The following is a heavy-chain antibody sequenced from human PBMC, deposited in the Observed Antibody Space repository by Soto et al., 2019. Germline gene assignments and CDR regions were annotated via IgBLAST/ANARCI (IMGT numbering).Heavy chain of an antibody. D-gene: IGHD6-6*01. CDR3: ARTYSSSFAGGMDV. Sequence: SETLSLTCTVSGGSISGYYWSWIRQPPGKGLEWIGYIYYSGSTNYNPSLKSRVTISVDTSKNQFSLKLSSVTAADTAVYYCARTYSSSFAGGMDVWGQGTTVTVSS. CDR1: GGSISGYY. J-gene: IGHJ6*02. V-gene: IGHV4-59*01. CDR2: IYYSGST.